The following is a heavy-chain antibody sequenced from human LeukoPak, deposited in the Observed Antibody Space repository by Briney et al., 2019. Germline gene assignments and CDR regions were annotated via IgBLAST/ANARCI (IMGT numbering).Heavy chain of an antibody. CDR2: FYPSGNST. CDR1: GYTFTSYY. CDR3: APSALDY. D-gene: IGHD2-15*01. Sequence: ASVRVSCKASGYTFTSYYMYSVRQAPGQGLEWMGTFYPSGNSTSYTQKFQGRVTLTRDTSPSTVYMELSSLRSEDTSVYYWAPSALDYWGQGTLVTVPS. V-gene: IGHV1-46*01. J-gene: IGHJ4*02.